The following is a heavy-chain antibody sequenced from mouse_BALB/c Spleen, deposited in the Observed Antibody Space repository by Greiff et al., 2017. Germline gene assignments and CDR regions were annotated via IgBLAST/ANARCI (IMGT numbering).Heavy chain of an antibody. J-gene: IGHJ4*01. D-gene: IGHD2-4*01. Sequence: VQLQQSGPGLVKPSQSLSLTCTVTGYSITSDYAWNWIRQFPGNKLEWMGYISYSGSTSYNPSLKSRISITRDTSKNQFFLQLNSVTTEDTATYYCASGGLRRDYYAMDYWGQGTSVTVSS. CDR2: ISYSGST. CDR3: ASGGLRRDYYAMDY. CDR1: GYSITSDYA. V-gene: IGHV3-2*02.